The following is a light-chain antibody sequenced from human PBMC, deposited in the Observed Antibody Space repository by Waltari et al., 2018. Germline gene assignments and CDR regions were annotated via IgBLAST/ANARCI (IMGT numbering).Light chain of an antibody. Sequence: QSALAQPASVSGSPGQSVTISCTGTGSDVGGYNYVHWYQQHPGKVPKIIIYDVSVRPSGISSRFSGSKSGNTASLTISGLQAEDEADYYCGSYSGTTTYVFGTGTYVTVL. CDR3: GSYSGTTTYV. CDR1: GSDVGGYNY. V-gene: IGLV2-14*03. J-gene: IGLJ1*01. CDR2: DVS.